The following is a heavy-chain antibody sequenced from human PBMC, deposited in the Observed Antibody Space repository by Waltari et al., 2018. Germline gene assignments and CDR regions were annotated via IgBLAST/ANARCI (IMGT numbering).Heavy chain of an antibody. Sequence: QIQLVPSGAEVKKPGSSVRVSCKTSGGPFKTHIINWFGQAPGQGLEWLGMVNPSIGSTNFVRKFQGRVTIVADKSSDTAYMQVTRLTSEDTAVYFCARGRHQWPQRFDYWDQGTLVTVSS. D-gene: IGHD6-19*01. CDR3: ARGRHQWPQRFDY. CDR1: GGPFKTHI. V-gene: IGHV1-69*08. CDR2: VNPSIGST. J-gene: IGHJ4*02.